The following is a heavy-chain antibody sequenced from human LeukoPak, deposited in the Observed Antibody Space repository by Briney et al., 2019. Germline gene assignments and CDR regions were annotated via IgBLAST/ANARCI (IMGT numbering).Heavy chain of an antibody. D-gene: IGHD1-26*01. CDR2: IKEDGTRK. Sequence: GGSLRLSCAASGFTFSSHWMTWVRQAPGKGLEWVANIKEDGTRKNYVDSVKGRFTISRDNAKNSLYLQMNSLRAEDTAVYYCARARVGATKYYFDYWGQGTLVTVSS. V-gene: IGHV3-7*01. CDR1: GFTFSSHW. J-gene: IGHJ4*02. CDR3: ARARVGATKYYFDY.